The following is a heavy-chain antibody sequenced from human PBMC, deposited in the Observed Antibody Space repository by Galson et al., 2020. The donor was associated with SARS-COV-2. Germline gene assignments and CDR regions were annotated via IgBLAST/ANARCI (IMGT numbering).Heavy chain of an antibody. V-gene: IGHV3-7*01. Sequence: GGSLRLSCAASGFTFSSYWMSWVRQAPGKGLEWVANIKQDGSEKYYVDSVKGRFTISRDNAKNSLYLQMNSLRAEDTAVYYCARDFYCSSTSCYDGWDYYYYYMDVWGKGTTVTVSS. D-gene: IGHD2-2*01. CDR1: GFTFSSYW. CDR3: ARDFYCSSTSCYDGWDYYYYYMDV. CDR2: IKQDGSEK. J-gene: IGHJ6*03.